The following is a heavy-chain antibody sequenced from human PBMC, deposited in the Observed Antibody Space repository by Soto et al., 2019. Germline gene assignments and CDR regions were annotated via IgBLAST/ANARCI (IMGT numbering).Heavy chain of an antibody. CDR1: GGSISSYY. Sequence: KPSETLSLTCTVSGGSISSYYWSWIRQPPGKGLEWIGYIYYSGSTNYNPSLKSRVTISVDTSKNQFSLKLSSVTAADTAVYYCARERGGHCSSTSCYYYFDYWGQGTLVTVSS. V-gene: IGHV4-59*01. CDR3: ARERGGHCSSTSCYYYFDY. J-gene: IGHJ4*02. CDR2: IYYSGST. D-gene: IGHD2-2*01.